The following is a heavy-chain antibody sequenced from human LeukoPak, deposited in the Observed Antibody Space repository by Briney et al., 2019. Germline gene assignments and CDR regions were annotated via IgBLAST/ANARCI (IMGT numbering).Heavy chain of an antibody. CDR2: IVPILGTA. J-gene: IGHJ4*02. CDR1: GGSFGRYA. D-gene: IGHD5-18*01. V-gene: IGHV1-69*13. CDR3: ARSQGYSYGSSY. Sequence: SVKVSCKAPGGSFGRYAVSWVRQAPGQGLEWMGGIVPILGTANYAQRFQGRVTITADDSTGTAYMELTSLRSADTAVYYCARSQGYSYGSSYWGQGTLVTVSS.